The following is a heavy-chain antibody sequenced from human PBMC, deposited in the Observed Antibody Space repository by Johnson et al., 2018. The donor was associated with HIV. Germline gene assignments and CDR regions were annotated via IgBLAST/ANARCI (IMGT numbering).Heavy chain of an antibody. Sequence: VQLVESGGGLVQPGGSLRLSCAASGFTFSTYWMHWVRQAPGKGLVWVSRISGDGISTTYADPVKGRFTISRDNSKNTLYLQMNSLRAEDTAMYYCARHYYDSSGYSLDAFDIWGQGTMVTVSS. J-gene: IGHJ3*02. CDR1: GFTFSTYW. V-gene: IGHV3-74*02. CDR2: ISGDGIST. CDR3: ARHYYDSSGYSLDAFDI. D-gene: IGHD3-22*01.